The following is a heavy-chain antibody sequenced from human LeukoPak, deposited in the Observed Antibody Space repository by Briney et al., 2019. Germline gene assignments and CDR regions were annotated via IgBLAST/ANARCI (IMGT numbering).Heavy chain of an antibody. J-gene: IGHJ4*02. V-gene: IGHV3-33*06. D-gene: IGHD6-19*01. CDR3: AKPWQEGWPGTPNFYFDY. CDR1: GFTFSSYG. Sequence: TGRSLRLSCAASGFTFSSYGMHWVRQAPGKGLEWVAVIWYDGSNKYYADSVKGRFTISRDNSKNTLYLQMNSLRAEDTAVYYCAKPWQEGWPGTPNFYFDYWGQGTLVTVSS. CDR2: IWYDGSNK.